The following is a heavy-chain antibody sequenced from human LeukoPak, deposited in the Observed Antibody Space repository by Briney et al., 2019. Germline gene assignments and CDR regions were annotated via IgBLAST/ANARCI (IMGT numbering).Heavy chain of an antibody. Sequence: SETLPLTCTVSGGSISSYYWSWIRQPPGKGLEWIGYIYYSGSTNYNPSLKSRVTISVDTSKNQFSLKLSSVTAADTAVYYCARHSDGDRYYFDYWGQGTLVTVSS. D-gene: IGHD4-17*01. CDR1: GGSISSYY. CDR3: ARHSDGDRYYFDY. J-gene: IGHJ4*02. V-gene: IGHV4-59*08. CDR2: IYYSGST.